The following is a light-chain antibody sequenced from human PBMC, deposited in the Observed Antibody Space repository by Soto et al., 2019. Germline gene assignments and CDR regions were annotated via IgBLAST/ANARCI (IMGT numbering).Light chain of an antibody. Sequence: DIQMTQSPSTLSGSVGDRVTITCRASQTISSWLAWYQQKPGKAPKLLIYKASTLKSGVPSRFSGSGSGKEFTLTISSLQPDDFATYYCKHYNSYSGAFGQGIKVDI. V-gene: IGKV1-5*03. J-gene: IGKJ1*01. CDR1: QTISSW. CDR2: KAS. CDR3: KHYNSYSGA.